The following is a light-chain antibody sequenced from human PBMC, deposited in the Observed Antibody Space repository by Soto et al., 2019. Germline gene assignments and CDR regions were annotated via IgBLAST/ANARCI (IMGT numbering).Light chain of an antibody. J-gene: IGKJ1*01. Sequence: DIVVTQSPDSLAVSLGERATINCKSSQTILYRSNNKNYLAWYQHKPGQPPKMLIYWASTRVSGVPDRFSGSGSGTDFTLTISGLQAEDVAGYYCQQYYSNPSFGQGTKVEVK. V-gene: IGKV4-1*01. CDR1: QTILYRSNNKNY. CDR2: WAS. CDR3: QQYYSNPS.